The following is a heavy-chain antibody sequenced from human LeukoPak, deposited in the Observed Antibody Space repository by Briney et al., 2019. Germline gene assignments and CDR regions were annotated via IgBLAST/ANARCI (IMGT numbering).Heavy chain of an antibody. V-gene: IGHV1-46*01. CDR1: GYTFTSNY. CDR3: ARDCSGGICYSSATNFDY. J-gene: IGHJ4*02. D-gene: IGHD2-15*01. Sequence: ASVKVSCKAFGYTFTSNYMHWVRQAPGQGPEWMGVISPSGGSTTYAQKFQGRVTMTTDTSTSTAYMELRSLRSDDTAVYFCARDCSGGICYSSATNFDYWGQGTLVTVSS. CDR2: ISPSGGST.